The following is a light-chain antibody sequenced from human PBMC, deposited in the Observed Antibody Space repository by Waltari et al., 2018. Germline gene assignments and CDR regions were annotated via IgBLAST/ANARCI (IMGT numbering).Light chain of an antibody. CDR1: QSVLYTSNDKND. V-gene: IGKV4-1*01. CDR2: WAS. CDR3: QQYYRSRT. Sequence: DIVLTQSPDSLAVSLGERATISCKSSQSVLYTSNDKNDLAWYQQNPGQPPRLLIYWASTRESGVPDRFSGSGSGTDFTLTISSLQAEDVAVYYCQQYYRSRTFGQGTKVEIK. J-gene: IGKJ1*01.